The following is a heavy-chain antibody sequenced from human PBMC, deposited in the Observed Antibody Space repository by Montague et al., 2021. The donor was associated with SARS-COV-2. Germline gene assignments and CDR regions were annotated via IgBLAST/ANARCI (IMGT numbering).Heavy chain of an antibody. CDR1: GGSISSSSYY. J-gene: IGHJ6*02. Sequence: SETLSLTCTVSGGSISSSSYYWGWLRQPPGKGLEWIGSVYYSGSTYSNLSLKSRVTISVDTSKNQFSLKLSSVTAADTAVYYCARDGSLRFEILIGPRHYVCGMDVWGQGTTVTVSS. CDR2: VYYSGST. CDR3: ARDGSLRFEILIGPRHYVCGMDV. D-gene: IGHD3-9*01. V-gene: IGHV4-39*07.